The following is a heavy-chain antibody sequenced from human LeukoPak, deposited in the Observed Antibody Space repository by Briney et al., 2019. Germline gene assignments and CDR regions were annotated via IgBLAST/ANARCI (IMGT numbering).Heavy chain of an antibody. CDR1: GFTVSSNY. D-gene: IGHD2-15*01. V-gene: IGHV3-66*01. CDR3: ARDLQTTYCSGGSCYGSAVY. J-gene: IGHJ4*02. Sequence: GGSLRVSCAASGFTVSSNYMSWVRQAPGNGLEWVSVIYSGGSTYYADSVKGRFTISRDNSKNTLYLQMNSLRAEDTAVYYCARDLQTTYCSGGSCYGSAVYWGQGTLVTVSS. CDR2: IYSGGST.